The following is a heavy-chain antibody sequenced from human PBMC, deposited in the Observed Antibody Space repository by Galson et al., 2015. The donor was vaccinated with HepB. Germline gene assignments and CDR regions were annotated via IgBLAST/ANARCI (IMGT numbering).Heavy chain of an antibody. CDR1: GFTFSSYS. V-gene: IGHV3-30*04. D-gene: IGHD3-10*01. CDR3: ARGHESGSFLIDY. Sequence: SLRLSCAASGFTFSSYSMHWVRQAPGKGLEWLAVISSDESNKYYRDSVKGRFTISRDNSENTLNLQMNSLRTEDTAVYYCARGHESGSFLIDYWGQGTLVTVSS. CDR2: ISSDESNK. J-gene: IGHJ4*02.